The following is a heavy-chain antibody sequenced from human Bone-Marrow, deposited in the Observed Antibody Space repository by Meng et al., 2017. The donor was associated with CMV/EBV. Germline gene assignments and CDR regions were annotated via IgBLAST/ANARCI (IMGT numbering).Heavy chain of an antibody. CDR1: GYTLTTYC. V-gene: IGHV1-46*01. CDR2: INPSGGST. Sequence: ASVKVSCKASGYTLTTYCIHWVRQAPGQGLEWMGIINPSGGSTSYAQKFQGRVTMTRDTSTSTVYMELSSLRSEDTAVYYCGTAITIFGVVNYYYYYGMDVWAQGTTVTVSS. D-gene: IGHD3-3*01. CDR3: GTAITIFGVVNYYYYYGMDV. J-gene: IGHJ6*02.